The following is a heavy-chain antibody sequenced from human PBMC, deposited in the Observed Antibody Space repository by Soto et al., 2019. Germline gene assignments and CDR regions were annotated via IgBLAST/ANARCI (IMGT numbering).Heavy chain of an antibody. J-gene: IGHJ5*02. Sequence: PGAPLRLSFAASGFTFSSYGMHWVRQAPGKGLDWVAVIWYDGSNKYYADSVKGRFTISRDNSKNTLYLQMNSLRAEDTAVYYCARESGALTVTRYNWFDPWGQGTLVTVSS. D-gene: IGHD4-4*01. CDR2: IWYDGSNK. V-gene: IGHV3-33*01. CDR1: GFTFSSYG. CDR3: ARESGALTVTRYNWFDP.